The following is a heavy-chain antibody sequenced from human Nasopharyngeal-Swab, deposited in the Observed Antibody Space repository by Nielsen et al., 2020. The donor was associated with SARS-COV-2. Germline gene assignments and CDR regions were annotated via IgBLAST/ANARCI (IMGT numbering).Heavy chain of an antibody. CDR1: GWSFSGYY. D-gene: IGHD2-2*01. CDR2: INHSGGT. CDR3: ARGGVVVGYYGMDV. V-gene: IGHV4-34*01. Sequence: SETLSLTCAVDGWSFSGYYWSWIRQPPGKGLEWIGEINHSGGTRYNPSLKSRVIISVDTSENQLSLKLTSLTAADTAMYYCARGGVVVGYYGMDVWGQGTTVTVSS. J-gene: IGHJ6*02.